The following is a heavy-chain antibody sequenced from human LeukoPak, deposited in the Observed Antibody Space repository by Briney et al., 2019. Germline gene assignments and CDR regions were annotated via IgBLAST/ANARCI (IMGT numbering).Heavy chain of an antibody. CDR1: GGSISSGDYY. CDR2: IYYSGST. J-gene: IGHJ3*02. CDR3: ARDPSSAFDI. V-gene: IGHV4-30-4*01. Sequence: SETLSLTCTVSGGSISSGDYYWSWIRQPPRRGVEWIGYIYYSGSTYYNPSLKSRVTISVDTSKNQFSLKLSSVTAADTAVYYCARDPSSAFDIWGQGTMVTVSS.